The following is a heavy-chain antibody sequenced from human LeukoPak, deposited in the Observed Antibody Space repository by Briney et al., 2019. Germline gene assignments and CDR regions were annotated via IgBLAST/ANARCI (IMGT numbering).Heavy chain of an antibody. CDR1: GFTFSSYW. Sequence: GGSLRLSCAASGFTFSSYWMLWVRQAPGKGLEWVSVIYSGGSTYYADSVKGRFTISRHNSKNTLYLQMNSLRAEDTAVYYCASNGDTDAFDIWGQGTMVTVSS. CDR2: IYSGGST. D-gene: IGHD4-17*01. J-gene: IGHJ3*02. CDR3: ASNGDTDAFDI. V-gene: IGHV3-53*04.